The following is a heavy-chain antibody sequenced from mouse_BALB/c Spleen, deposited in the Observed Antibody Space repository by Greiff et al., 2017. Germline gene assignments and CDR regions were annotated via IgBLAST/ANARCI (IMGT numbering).Heavy chain of an antibody. J-gene: IGHJ4*01. D-gene: IGHD1-1*01. CDR3: ARRRPYYYGSSYHYAMDY. CDR2: ISYDGSN. V-gene: IGHV3-6*02. CDR1: GYSITSGYY. Sequence: EVQRVESGPGLVKPSQSLSLTCSVTGYSITSGYYWNWIRQFPGNKLEWMGYISYDGSNNYNPSLKNRISITRDTSKNQFFLKLNSVTTEDTATYYCARRRPYYYGSSYHYAMDYWGQGTSVTVSS.